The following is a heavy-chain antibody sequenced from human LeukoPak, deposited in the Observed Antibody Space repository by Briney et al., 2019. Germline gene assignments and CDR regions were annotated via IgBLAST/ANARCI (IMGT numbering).Heavy chain of an antibody. CDR2: IYTSGST. CDR3: ARRGSYSYYFDY. J-gene: IGHJ4*02. V-gene: IGHV4-4*09. Sequence: SETLSLTCTVSGGSISSYYWSWIRQPPGKGLEWIGYIYTSGSTNYNPSLKSRVTISVDTSKNQFSLKLSSVTAAETAVYYCARRGSYSYYFDYWGQGTLVTVSS. D-gene: IGHD1-26*01. CDR1: GGSISSYY.